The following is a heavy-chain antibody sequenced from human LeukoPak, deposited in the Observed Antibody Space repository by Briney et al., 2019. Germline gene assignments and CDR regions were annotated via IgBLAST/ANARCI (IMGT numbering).Heavy chain of an antibody. J-gene: IGHJ4*02. CDR1: GFTFSSYA. Sequence: PGGSLRLSCAASGFTFSSYAMHWVRQAPGKGLEWVAVISYDGSNKYYADSVKGRFTISRDNSQNTLYLQMNSLRAEDTAVYYCAKDPMVRGLTYDCWGQGTLVTVSS. V-gene: IGHV3-30-3*01. CDR3: AKDPMVRGLTYDC. D-gene: IGHD3-10*01. CDR2: ISYDGSNK.